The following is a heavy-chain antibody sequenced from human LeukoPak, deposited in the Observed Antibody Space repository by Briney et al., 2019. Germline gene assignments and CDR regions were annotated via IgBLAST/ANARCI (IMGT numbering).Heavy chain of an antibody. CDR3: ARGDPEMATTFDY. J-gene: IGHJ4*02. D-gene: IGHD5-24*01. CDR1: GFTFSDYY. V-gene: IGHV3-11*01. CDR2: ISSSGSTI. Sequence: GGSLRLSCAASGFTFSDYYMSWIRQAPGKGLEWVSYISSSGSTIYYADSVKGRFTVSRDNAKNSLYPQMNSLRAEDTAVYYCARGDPEMATTFDYWGQGTLVTVSS.